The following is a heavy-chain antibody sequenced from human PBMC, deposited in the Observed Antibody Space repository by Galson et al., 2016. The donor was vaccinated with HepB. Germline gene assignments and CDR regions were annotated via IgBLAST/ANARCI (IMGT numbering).Heavy chain of an antibody. Sequence: SLRLSCAASGFTFSSYAIHWVRQAPGKGLEWVAVISYDGNDKYYADSVTGRFTISRDDSKNTLYLQMNNVRGDDTAVYYCAKWAGVCDNTYCSRMSSLFSLDHWGQGTLVTVPS. CDR2: ISYDGNDK. J-gene: IGHJ4*02. V-gene: IGHV3-30*18. CDR1: GFTFSSYA. CDR3: AKWAGVCDNTYCSRMSSLFSLDH. D-gene: IGHD6-13*01.